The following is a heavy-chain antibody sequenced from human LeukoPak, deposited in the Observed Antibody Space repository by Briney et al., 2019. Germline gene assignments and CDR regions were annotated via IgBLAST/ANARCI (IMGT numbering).Heavy chain of an antibody. J-gene: IGHJ4*02. D-gene: IGHD6-13*01. CDR2: IYYSGST. CDR3: ARLSAAAATDY. CDR1: GGSISSSSYY. V-gene: IGHV4-39*01. Sequence: PSETLSLTCTVSGGSISSSSYYWGWIRQPPGKGLEWIGSIYYSGSTYYNPSLKSRVTISVDTSKNQFSLKLSSVTAADTAVYYCARLSAAAATDYWGQGTLVIVSS.